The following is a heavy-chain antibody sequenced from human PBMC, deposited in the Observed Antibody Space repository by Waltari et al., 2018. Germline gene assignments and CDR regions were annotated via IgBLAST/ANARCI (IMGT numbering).Heavy chain of an antibody. CDR3: ATLDFSGGDYFDY. D-gene: IGHD6-19*01. Sequence: EVRLVESGGGLVQPGGSLRLSCAASGIIFSRNWMSWVRQAPGKGLEWVANIKEDGSEKYYVASVKGRFTISRDNAKNSLYLQMSSLKAEDTAVYYCATLDFSGGDYFDYWGQEPWSPSPQ. CDR1: GIIFSRNW. J-gene: IGHJ4*01. CDR2: IKEDGSEK. V-gene: IGHV3-7*01.